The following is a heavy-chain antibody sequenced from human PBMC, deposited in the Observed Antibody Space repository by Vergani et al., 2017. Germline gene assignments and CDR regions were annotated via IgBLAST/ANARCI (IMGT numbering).Heavy chain of an antibody. CDR1: GFTFDDYT. D-gene: IGHD3-10*01. CDR3: AKDLWADGSWSLDYYYYGMDV. CDR2: ISWDGGST. Sequence: EVQLVESGGVVVQPGGSLRLSCAASGFTFDDYTMNWVRQAPGRGLEWVSLISWDGGSTYYADSVKGRFTISRDNSKNSLYLQMNSLRTEDTALYYCAKDLWADGSWSLDYYYYGMDVWGQGTTVTVSS. V-gene: IGHV3-43*01. J-gene: IGHJ6*02.